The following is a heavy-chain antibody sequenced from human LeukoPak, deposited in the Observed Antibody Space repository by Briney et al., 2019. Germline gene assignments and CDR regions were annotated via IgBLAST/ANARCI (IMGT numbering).Heavy chain of an antibody. CDR2: IYTSGST. Sequence: SETLSLTCTVSGGSICSYYWSWIRQPAGKGLEWVGRIYTSGSTNYNPSLKSRVTMSVDTSKNQFSLKLSSVTAADSAVYYCARVNFDTAMTKSDYYYYYYMDVWGKGTTVTVSS. V-gene: IGHV4-4*07. J-gene: IGHJ6*03. CDR1: GGSICSYY. D-gene: IGHD5-18*01. CDR3: ARVNFDTAMTKSDYYYYYYMDV.